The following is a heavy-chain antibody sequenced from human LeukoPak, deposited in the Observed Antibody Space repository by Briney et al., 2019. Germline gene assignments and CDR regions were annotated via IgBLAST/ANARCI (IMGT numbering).Heavy chain of an antibody. CDR2: ISGSAHKI. D-gene: IGHD5-18*01. CDR1: GMTFSNYA. V-gene: IGHV3-23*01. CDR3: AGRPTGYSSGYIH. Sequence: GGSLRLSCVASGMTFSNYAVSWVRQAPEKGLDWVSVISGSAHKIRYADSVKGRFTISRDNSENIVYLQMNNLRVEDTAVYYCAGRPTGYSSGYIHWGPGTLVTVSS. J-gene: IGHJ4*02.